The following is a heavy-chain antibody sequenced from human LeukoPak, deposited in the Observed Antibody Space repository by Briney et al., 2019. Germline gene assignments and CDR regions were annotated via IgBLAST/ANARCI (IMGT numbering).Heavy chain of an antibody. CDR3: ARDKDDFPYAFDI. CDR2: IYYSGST. V-gene: IGHV4-59*01. D-gene: IGHD3-3*01. J-gene: IGHJ3*02. Sequence: SETLSLTCTVSGGSISSYYWSWIRQPPGKGLEWIGYIYYSGSTNYNPSLKSRVTISVDTSKNQFSLKLSSVTAADTAVYYCARDKDDFPYAFDIWGQGTMVTVSS. CDR1: GGSISSYY.